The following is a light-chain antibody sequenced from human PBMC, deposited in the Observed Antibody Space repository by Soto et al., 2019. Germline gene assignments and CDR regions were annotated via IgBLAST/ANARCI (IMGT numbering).Light chain of an antibody. CDR2: GGS. CDR3: QQRTRWPMT. Sequence: EIVMTQSPATLSVSPGERATLSCRASQNLHSFLTWCQQRPGQAPRPLIYGGSKRAAGVPDRISGDGSGTDYTLTISSLEPEDFAVYYCQQRTRWPMTFGQGTRLEIK. J-gene: IGKJ5*01. V-gene: IGKV3-11*01. CDR1: QNLHSF.